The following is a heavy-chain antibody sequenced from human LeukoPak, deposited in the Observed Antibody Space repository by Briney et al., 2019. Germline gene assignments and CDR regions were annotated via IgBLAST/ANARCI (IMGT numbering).Heavy chain of an antibody. V-gene: IGHV3-74*01. J-gene: IGHJ4*02. CDR2: INGDGSST. Sequence: GGSLRLSCAASGFTFGTYWMHWVRQAPGKGLVWVARINGDGSSTRYADSVKGRFTISRDNAKNTLYLQMNSLRAEDTAVYYCVSGRLLGALDYWGQGTLVTVSS. CDR1: GFTFGTYW. CDR3: VSGRLLGALDY. D-gene: IGHD1-26*01.